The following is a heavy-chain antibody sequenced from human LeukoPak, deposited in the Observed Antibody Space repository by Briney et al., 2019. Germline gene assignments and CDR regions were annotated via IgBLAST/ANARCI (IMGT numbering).Heavy chain of an antibody. D-gene: IGHD3-10*01. J-gene: IGHJ4*02. CDR2: INHSGST. Sequence: SETLSLTCAVYGGSFSGYYWSWIRQPPGKGLEWIGEINHSGSTNYNPSLKSRVTISVDTSKNQFSLKLSSVTAADTVVYYCARGSGLVWWQEDYFDYWGQGTLVTVSS. V-gene: IGHV4-34*01. CDR3: ARGSGLVWWQEDYFDY. CDR1: GGSFSGYY.